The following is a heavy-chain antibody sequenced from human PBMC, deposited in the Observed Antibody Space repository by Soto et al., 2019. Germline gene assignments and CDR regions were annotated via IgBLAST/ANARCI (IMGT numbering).Heavy chain of an antibody. CDR1: GFTFSSYW. D-gene: IGHD6-13*01. CDR2: IKQDGSEK. J-gene: IGHJ4*02. Sequence: PGGSLRLSCAASGFTFSSYWMSWVRQAPGKGLEWVANIKQDGSEKYYVDSVKGRFTISRDNAKNSLYLQMNSLRAEDTAVYYCARDGSLSSNWYFSVYFDYWGPGNPVTVSS. V-gene: IGHV3-7*03. CDR3: ARDGSLSSNWYFSVYFDY.